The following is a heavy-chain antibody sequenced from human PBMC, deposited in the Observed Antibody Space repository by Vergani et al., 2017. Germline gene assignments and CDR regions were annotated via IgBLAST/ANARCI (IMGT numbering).Heavy chain of an antibody. CDR3: ARVNYYDSSGYYPLDY. CDR2: IYYSGST. Sequence: QVQLQESGPGLVKPSETLSLTCTVSGGSISSYYWSWIRQPAGKGLEWIGYIYYSGSTYYNPSLKSRVTISVDTSKNQFSLKLSSVTAADTAVYYCARVNYYDSSGYYPLDYWGQGTLVTVSS. V-gene: IGHV4-59*06. D-gene: IGHD3-22*01. CDR1: GGSISSYY. J-gene: IGHJ4*02.